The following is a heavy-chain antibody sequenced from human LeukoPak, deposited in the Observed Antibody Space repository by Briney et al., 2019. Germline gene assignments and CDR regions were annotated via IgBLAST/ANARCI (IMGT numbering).Heavy chain of an antibody. Sequence: PGGSLRLSCAASGFTFSSYWMSWVRQAPGKGLEWVANIKQDGSEKYYVDSVKGRFTISRDNAKNSLYLQMNSLRAEDTAVYYCARVSSGWYPRGVAEYFQHWGQGTLVTVSS. V-gene: IGHV3-7*01. CDR1: GFTFSSYW. CDR2: IKQDGSEK. J-gene: IGHJ1*01. CDR3: ARVSSGWYPRGVAEYFQH. D-gene: IGHD6-19*01.